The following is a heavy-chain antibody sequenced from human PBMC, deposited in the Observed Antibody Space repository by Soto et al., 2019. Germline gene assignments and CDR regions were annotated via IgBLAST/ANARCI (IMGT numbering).Heavy chain of an antibody. CDR2: ISGSGGST. Sequence: EVQLLESGGGLVQPGGSLRLSCAASGFTFSSYAMSWVRQAPGKGLEWDSAISGSGGSTYYADSVKGRFTISRDNSKNTVYLQMNSLRAEDTAVYYCAKGDYGDYDAFDIWGQGTMVPVSS. V-gene: IGHV3-23*01. D-gene: IGHD4-17*01. CDR1: GFTFSSYA. CDR3: AKGDYGDYDAFDI. J-gene: IGHJ3*02.